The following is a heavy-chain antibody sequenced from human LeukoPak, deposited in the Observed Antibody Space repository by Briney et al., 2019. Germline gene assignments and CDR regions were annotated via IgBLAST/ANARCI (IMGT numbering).Heavy chain of an antibody. CDR1: GDSIKSGYY. D-gene: IGHD3-22*01. V-gene: IGHV4-38-2*01. J-gene: IGHJ4*02. Sequence: SETLSLTCAVSGDSIKSGYYWAWIRQPPGKGLEWIGSIDHSGSYYSTPSLSSRVTISLHSSKKHFSLDLNSVTAADTAVYYCARGVSDSSGYRYYGGFYYFDFWGQGTLVTVSS. CDR2: IDHSGSY. CDR3: ARGVSDSSGYRYYGGFYYFDF.